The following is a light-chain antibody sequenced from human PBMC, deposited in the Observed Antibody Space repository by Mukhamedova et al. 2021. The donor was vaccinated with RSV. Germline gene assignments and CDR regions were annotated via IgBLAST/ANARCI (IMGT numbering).Light chain of an antibody. CDR1: LDIGHS. V-gene: IGKV1-33*01. CDR3: QQSGHLPLT. CDR2: DAF. J-gene: IGKJ4*01. Sequence: GDTITITCQASLDIGHSLDWFQQKGGKAPKLLIYDAFNLESGVPSRFSATASGTHFSLTITSLQPEDFATYYCQQSGHLPLTFGG.